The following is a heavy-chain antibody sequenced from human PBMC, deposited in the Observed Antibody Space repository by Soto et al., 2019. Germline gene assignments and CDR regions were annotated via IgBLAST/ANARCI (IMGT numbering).Heavy chain of an antibody. CDR2: IILIFGTA. CDR1: GGTFSSYA. V-gene: IGHV1-69*01. J-gene: IGHJ5*02. D-gene: IGHD3-3*01. CDR3: ARARITIFGVVILAASGFDP. Sequence: QVQLVQSGAEVKKPGSSVKVSCKASGGTFSSYAISWVRQAPGQGLEWMGGIILIFGTANYAQKFQGRVTITADESKRTAYMELSSLRSEDTAVYYCARARITIFGVVILAASGFDPWGQGTLVTVSS.